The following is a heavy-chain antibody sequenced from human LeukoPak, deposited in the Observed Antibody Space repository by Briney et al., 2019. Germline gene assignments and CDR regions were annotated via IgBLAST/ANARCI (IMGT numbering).Heavy chain of an antibody. CDR3: ARWGIQLWSNWFDP. J-gene: IGHJ5*02. Sequence: SETLSLTCTVSGGSISSSSYYWGWIRQPPGKGLEWIGSIYYSGSTYYNPSLKSRVTISVDTSKNQFSLKLSSVTAADTAVYYCARWGIQLWSNWFDPWGQGTLVTVSS. CDR1: GGSISSSSYY. V-gene: IGHV4-39*01. CDR2: IYYSGST. D-gene: IGHD5-18*01.